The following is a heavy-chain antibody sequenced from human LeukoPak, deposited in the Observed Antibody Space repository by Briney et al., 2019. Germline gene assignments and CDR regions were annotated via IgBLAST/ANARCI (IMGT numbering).Heavy chain of an antibody. V-gene: IGHV3-21*01. CDR2: ISRRSRHV. CDR1: GFTFSDYS. CDR3: VRDLLGSGSTTAYLHH. J-gene: IGHJ1*01. Sequence: TGGSLRLSCTASGFTFSDYSMNWVRQAPGKGLEWVSSISRRSRHVYYAGSVKGRFTISRDNAWNSLYLQMNSLRAEDMAAYFCVRDLLGSGSTTAYLHHWGQGTLVTVSS. D-gene: IGHD1-1*01.